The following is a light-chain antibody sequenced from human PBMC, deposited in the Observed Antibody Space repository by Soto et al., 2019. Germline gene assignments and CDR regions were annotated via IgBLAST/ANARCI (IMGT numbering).Light chain of an antibody. V-gene: IGLV1-40*01. CDR1: SSNIGAGYD. CDR2: GNS. CDR3: QSYDSSLSGWL. Sequence: QHVLTQPPSVSGAPGQRVTISCTGSSSNIGAGYDVHWYQQLPGTAPKLLIYGNSNRPSGVPDRFSGSKSGTSASLAITGLQAEDEADYYCQSYDSSLSGWLFGGGTKLTVL. J-gene: IGLJ3*02.